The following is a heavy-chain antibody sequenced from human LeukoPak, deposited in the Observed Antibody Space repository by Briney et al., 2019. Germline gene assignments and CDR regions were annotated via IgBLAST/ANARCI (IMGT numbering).Heavy chain of an antibody. CDR3: ASTSGTTSQPFDY. V-gene: IGHV4-4*09. D-gene: IGHD1-1*01. J-gene: IGHJ4*02. CDR1: GGSISSYY. CDR2: IYSSGST. Sequence: KLSETLSLTCTVSGGSISSYYWNWIRQPPGKGLEWIGYIYSSGSTNYNPSLKSRVTISLDTSKNQFFLKLSSVTAADTAVYYCASTSGTTSQPFDYWGQGTLVTVSS.